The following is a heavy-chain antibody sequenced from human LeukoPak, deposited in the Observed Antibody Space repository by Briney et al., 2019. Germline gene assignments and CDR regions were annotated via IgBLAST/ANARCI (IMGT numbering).Heavy chain of an antibody. CDR1: GFTVSSNY. V-gene: IGHV3-7*01. J-gene: IGHJ4*02. Sequence: GGSLRLSCAASGFTVSSNYMSWVRQAPGKGLEWVANIKQDGSEKYYVDSVKGRFTISRDNAKNSLYLQMNSLRAEDTAVYYCARIYCSGGSCSDFDYWGQGTLVTVSS. D-gene: IGHD2-15*01. CDR2: IKQDGSEK. CDR3: ARIYCSGGSCSDFDY.